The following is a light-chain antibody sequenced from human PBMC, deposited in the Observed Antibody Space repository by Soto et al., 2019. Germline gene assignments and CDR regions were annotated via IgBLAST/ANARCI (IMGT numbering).Light chain of an antibody. CDR1: QNIINY. V-gene: IGKV1-39*01. CDR3: QQSYSIPWT. Sequence: DIQMTQSPSSLSASVGDRVTITCRASQNIINYLNWYQQKPGKAPKLLIHAASSLQSGVPPRFSGTGSGTDFTLTISSLQPEDFATYYCQQSYSIPWTFGQGTNGEI. CDR2: AAS. J-gene: IGKJ1*01.